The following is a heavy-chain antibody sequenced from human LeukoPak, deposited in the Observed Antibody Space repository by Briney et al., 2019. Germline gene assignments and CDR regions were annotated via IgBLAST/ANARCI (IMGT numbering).Heavy chain of an antibody. CDR1: GFTFSSYE. J-gene: IGHJ4*02. Sequence: GGSLRLSCAASGFTFSSYEMNWVRQAPGKGLEWVSAISGSGGSTYCADSVKGRFTISRDNSKNTLYLQMNSLRAEDTAVYYCAKVNHYSNDYFDYWGQGTLVTVSS. D-gene: IGHD4-11*01. V-gene: IGHV3-23*01. CDR3: AKVNHYSNDYFDY. CDR2: ISGSGGST.